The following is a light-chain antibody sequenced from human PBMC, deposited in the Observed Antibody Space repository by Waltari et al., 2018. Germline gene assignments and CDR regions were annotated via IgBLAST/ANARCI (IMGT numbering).Light chain of an antibody. CDR1: QNINDW. Sequence: DIQMTQSPSPVPASVGDRVTLTCRASQNINDWLAWYQQKPGKAPKLLIHRASTLDSGAPSRFSGSGFGIEFTLTINSLQPDDFSTYYCLQYDLHPWTFGQGTQVQIK. V-gene: IGKV1-5*03. J-gene: IGKJ1*01. CDR3: LQYDLHPWT. CDR2: RAS.